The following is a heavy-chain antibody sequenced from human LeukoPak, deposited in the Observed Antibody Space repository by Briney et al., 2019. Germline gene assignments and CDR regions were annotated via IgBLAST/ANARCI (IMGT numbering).Heavy chain of an antibody. V-gene: IGHV3-48*01. CDR2: ISSSSSTT. CDR3: AKGAGRLDY. D-gene: IGHD1-26*01. CDR1: GFTFSTFS. Sequence: GGSLRLSCAASGFTFSTFSMNWVRQAPGKGPEWVSYISSSSSTTYYADSVKGRFTISRDNSKNTLYLQMNSLRAEDTAVYYCAKGAGRLDYWGQGTLVTVSS. J-gene: IGHJ4*02.